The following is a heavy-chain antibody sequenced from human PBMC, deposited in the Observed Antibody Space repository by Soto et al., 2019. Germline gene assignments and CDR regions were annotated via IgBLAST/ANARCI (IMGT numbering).Heavy chain of an antibody. CDR3: HPDEEGDW. D-gene: IGHD2-21*02. V-gene: IGHV3-30*03. CDR1: GFTFSNYG. CDR2: ISNDGSTQ. J-gene: IGHJ1*01. Sequence: QVQLVESGGGVVQPGRSLRLSCAASGFTFSNYGVNWVRQAPGKGLEWVAVISNDGSTQFYADSVKGRYTISRDNTKNASSLQMNSLGPEGTAVYHCHPDEEGDWWGQGPRVTVSS.